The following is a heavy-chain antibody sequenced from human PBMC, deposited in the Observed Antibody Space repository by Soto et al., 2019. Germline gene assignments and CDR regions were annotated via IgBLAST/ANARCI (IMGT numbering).Heavy chain of an antibody. CDR2: IYYSGST. CDR3: ARNRFLEWFDP. CDR1: CGAIISYY. V-gene: IGHV4-59*01. Sequence: SETLSLTCTFSCGAIISYYWSWIRQPPGKGLEWIGYIYYSGSTNYNPSLKSRVTISVDTSKNQFSLKLSSVTAADTAVYYCARNRFLEWFDPWGQGTLVTVSS. D-gene: IGHD3-3*01. J-gene: IGHJ5*02.